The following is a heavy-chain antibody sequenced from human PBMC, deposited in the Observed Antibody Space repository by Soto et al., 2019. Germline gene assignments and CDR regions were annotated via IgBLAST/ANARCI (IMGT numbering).Heavy chain of an antibody. V-gene: IGHV4-59*08. CDR2: IHYTGST. CDR3: ARSGVVYYYYYMDV. D-gene: IGHD3-3*01. J-gene: IGHJ6*03. CDR1: GGSISYYY. Sequence: SETLSLTCSVSGGSISYYYWSWIRQPPGKGLEWIGYIHYTGSTKYNPSLKSRVTISVDTSKDHFSLRLSSVTAADTAVYYCARSGVVYYYYYMDVWGKGTTVTVSS.